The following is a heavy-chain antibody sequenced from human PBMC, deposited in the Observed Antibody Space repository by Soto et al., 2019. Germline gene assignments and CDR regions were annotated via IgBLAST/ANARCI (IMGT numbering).Heavy chain of an antibody. J-gene: IGHJ4*02. CDR3: ARGPSKSNTFDY. CDR1: GFTFSSYG. D-gene: IGHD4-4*01. CDR2: IKQDGSEK. V-gene: IGHV3-7*01. Sequence: VVSLRLSCAVSGFTFSSYGMSWVSKAPGKGLEWVANIKQDGSEKYYVDSVKGRFTISRDNAKNSLYLQMNSLRAEDTAIYYWARGPSKSNTFDYWGQGTLVTVSS.